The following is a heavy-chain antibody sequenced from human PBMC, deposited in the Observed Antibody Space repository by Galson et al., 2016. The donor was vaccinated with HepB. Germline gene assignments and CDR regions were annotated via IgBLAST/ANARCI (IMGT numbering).Heavy chain of an antibody. D-gene: IGHD1-26*01. Sequence: SVXVXCKASGXXFSXXXISXXXQAXXQGXXXMGXXIPIFGTANYAXKFQGRVTITADESTSTAYLELSSLRSEDTAVYYXARGRATSGAAFDIWGQGRXVTV. J-gene: IGHJ3*02. CDR2: XIPIFGTA. CDR3: ARGRATSGAAFDI. V-gene: IGHV1-69*13. CDR1: GXXFSXXX.